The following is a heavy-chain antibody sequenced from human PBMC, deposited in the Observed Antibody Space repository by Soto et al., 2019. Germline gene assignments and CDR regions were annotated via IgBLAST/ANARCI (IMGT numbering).Heavy chain of an antibody. CDR2: INAGNGNT. CDR1: GYTFTSYA. J-gene: IGHJ4*02. D-gene: IGHD2-15*01. Sequence: ASVKVSCKASGYTFTSYAMYWVRQAPGQRLEWMGGINAGNGNTKYSQKFQGRVTITADKSTSTAYMELSSLRSEDTAVYYCARESRYCSGGSCYFLPGIDYWGQGTLVTVSS. V-gene: IGHV1-3*01. CDR3: ARESRYCSGGSCYFLPGIDY.